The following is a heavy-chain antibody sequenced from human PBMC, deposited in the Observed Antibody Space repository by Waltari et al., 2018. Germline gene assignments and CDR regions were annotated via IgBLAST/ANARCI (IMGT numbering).Heavy chain of an antibody. V-gene: IGHV4-34*01. CDR2: YHPKGNS. CDR3: ARGTDSYKSGNY. Sequence: RQPPGKGLEWIGEYHPKGNSYYNPALKSRVTISADTSKNQFSLKLSSVTAADTAVYYCARGTDSYKSGNYWGQGTLVTVSS. J-gene: IGHJ4*02. D-gene: IGHD3-10*01.